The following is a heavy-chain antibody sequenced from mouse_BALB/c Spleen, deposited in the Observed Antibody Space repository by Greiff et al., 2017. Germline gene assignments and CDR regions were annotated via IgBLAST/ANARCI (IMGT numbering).Heavy chain of an antibody. J-gene: IGHJ4*01. V-gene: IGHV3-2*02. CDR1: GYSITSDYA. CDR2: ISYSGST. CDR3: ARATAPYYAMDY. D-gene: IGHD1-2*01. Sequence: EVKLQESGPGLVKPSQSLSLTCTVTGYSITSDYAWNWIRQFPGNKLEWMGYISYSGSTSYNPSLKSRISITRDTSKNQFFLQLNSVTTEDTATYYCARATAPYYAMDYWGQGTSVTVSS.